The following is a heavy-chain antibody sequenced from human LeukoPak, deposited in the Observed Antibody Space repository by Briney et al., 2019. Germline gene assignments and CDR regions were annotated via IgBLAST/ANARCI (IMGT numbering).Heavy chain of an antibody. V-gene: IGHV1-69*13. J-gene: IGHJ4*02. CDR2: IIPIFGTA. D-gene: IGHD2-2*01. CDR3: PRDPPPYCSSTSCYLSASDY. Sequence: ASVKVSCKASGGTFSSYAISWVRQAPGQGPEWMGRIIPIFGTANYAQKFQGRVMITPDESTCTAYMELRSLRSDDTAVYYCPRDPPPYCSSTSCYLSASDYWGQGTLGTVSS. CDR1: GGTFSSYA.